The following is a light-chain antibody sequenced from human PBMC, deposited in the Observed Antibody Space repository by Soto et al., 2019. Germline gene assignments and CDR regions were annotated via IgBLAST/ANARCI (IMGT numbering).Light chain of an antibody. V-gene: IGKV1-5*03. Sequence: DIQMTQSPSTLSGSVGDRGTITCRASQTISSWLAWYQQKPRKAPKLLIYKASTLKSGVPLRFSGSGSGTEFTLTISSLQSDDFASYYCQHYNSYSEAFGQGTKVDIK. CDR1: QTISSW. J-gene: IGKJ1*01. CDR3: QHYNSYSEA. CDR2: KAS.